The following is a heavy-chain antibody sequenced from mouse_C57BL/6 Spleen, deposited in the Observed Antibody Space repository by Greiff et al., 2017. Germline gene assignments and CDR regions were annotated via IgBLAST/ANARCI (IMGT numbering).Heavy chain of an antibody. CDR2: INPSSGYT. J-gene: IGHJ2*01. D-gene: IGHD2-5*01. Sequence: QVQLQQSGAELARPGASVKMSCKASGYTFTSYTMHWVKQRPGQGLEWIGYINPSSGYTKYNQKFKDKATLTADKSSSPAYMQLSSLTSEDSAVYYCARRGYSNYLYYVDYWGQGTTLTVSS. CDR3: ARRGYSNYLYYVDY. V-gene: IGHV1-4*01. CDR1: GYTFTSYT.